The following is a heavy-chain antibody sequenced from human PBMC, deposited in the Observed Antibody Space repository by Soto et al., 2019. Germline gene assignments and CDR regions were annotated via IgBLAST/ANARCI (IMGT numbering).Heavy chain of an antibody. CDR3: ARDPGDGIAAADIFR. Sequence: PSVTLSLTCTVSGGSISSYYWSWIRQPPGKGLEWIGYIYYSGSTNYNPSLKSRVTISVHTSKNQFSLKLSPVTAAATAVYYCARDPGDGIAAADIFRGGRGSLVTASS. CDR2: IYYSGST. J-gene: IGHJ4*02. D-gene: IGHD6-13*01. V-gene: IGHV4-59*01. CDR1: GGSISSYY.